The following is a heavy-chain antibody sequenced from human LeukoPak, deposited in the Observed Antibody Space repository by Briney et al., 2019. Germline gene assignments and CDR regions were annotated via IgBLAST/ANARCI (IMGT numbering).Heavy chain of an antibody. CDR3: ANSEIQQIDY. D-gene: IGHD1-14*01. Sequence: GGSLRLSCAASGFTFSRYGMHWVRHAPGKGLEWVAFIRYDGSNKYYADSVKGRFTISRDNSKNTLYLQMNSLRAEDTAVYYCANSEIQQIDYWGQGTLVTVSS. V-gene: IGHV3-30*02. CDR1: GFTFSRYG. J-gene: IGHJ4*02. CDR2: IRYDGSNK.